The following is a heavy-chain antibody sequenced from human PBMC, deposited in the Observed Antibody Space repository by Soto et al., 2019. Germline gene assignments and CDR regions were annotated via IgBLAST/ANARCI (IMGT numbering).Heavy chain of an antibody. CDR2: IFGSGGST. J-gene: IGHJ4*02. Sequence: GGSLRLSCAASGFTFSSYAISWVRQAPGKGLEWVSAIFGSGGSTYYADSVKGRFTISRDNSKNTLFLQMISLRAEDTAIYYCAKDLHPRLAGIDYWGQGTLVNVFS. D-gene: IGHD6-19*01. CDR3: AKDLHPRLAGIDY. V-gene: IGHV3-23*01. CDR1: GFTFSSYA.